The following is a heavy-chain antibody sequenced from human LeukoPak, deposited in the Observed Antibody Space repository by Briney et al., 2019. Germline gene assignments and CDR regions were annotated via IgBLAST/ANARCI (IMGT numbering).Heavy chain of an antibody. CDR2: IVVGSGNT. J-gene: IGHJ3*02. Sequence: SVKVSCKASGFTFTSSAVQWVRQARGQRLEWIGWIVVGSGNTNYAQKFQERVTITRDMSTSTAYMELSSLRSEDTAVYYCAADCSSTSCYKGGPFDAFDIWGQGTMVTVSS. D-gene: IGHD2-2*02. V-gene: IGHV1-58*01. CDR3: AADCSSTSCYKGGPFDAFDI. CDR1: GFTFTSSA.